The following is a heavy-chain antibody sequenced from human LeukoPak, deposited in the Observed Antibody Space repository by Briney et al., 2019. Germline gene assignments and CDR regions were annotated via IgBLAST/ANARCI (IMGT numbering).Heavy chain of an antibody. CDR1: GYSFTSYW. D-gene: IGHD2-2*01. J-gene: IGHJ5*02. CDR2: IYPGDSDT. V-gene: IGHV5-51*01. CDR3: ARRLGYCSSSTCYAWFDP. Sequence: GESLKTSCKGSGYSFTSYWIGWVRQMPGKGLEWMGIIYPGDSDTRYSPSFQGQVTISADKSISTAYLQWTSLKASDTAMYYCARRLGYCSSSTCYAWFDPWGQGTLVTVSS.